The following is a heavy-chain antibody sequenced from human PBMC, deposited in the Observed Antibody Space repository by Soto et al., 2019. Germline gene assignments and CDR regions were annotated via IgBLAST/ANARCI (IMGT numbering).Heavy chain of an antibody. CDR2: ISSSSSYI. Sequence: GGSLRLSCAASGFTFSSYSMNWVRQAPGKGLEWVSSISSSSSYIYYADSVKGRFTISRDNAKNSLYLQMNSLRAEDTAVYYCARGVGGYEHLWYFDYWGQGTLVTVSS. J-gene: IGHJ4*02. CDR1: GFTFSSYS. V-gene: IGHV3-21*04. CDR3: ARGVGGYEHLWYFDY. D-gene: IGHD5-12*01.